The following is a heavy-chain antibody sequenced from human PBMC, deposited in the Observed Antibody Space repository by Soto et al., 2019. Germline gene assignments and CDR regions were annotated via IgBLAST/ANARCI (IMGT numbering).Heavy chain of an antibody. D-gene: IGHD1-1*01. Sequence: EVQLVESGGGLVQPGGSLGLSCASSGFPFSGHFMDCVRQAPGKGLEWVARSPNKASGYTTHYAASVIGRFSIARDDSKNSLYLQMDGLKTEDTAVYYCASPQFGTFGYWCQGTLVTVSS. CDR1: GFPFSGHF. CDR2: SPNKASGYTT. CDR3: ASPQFGTFGY. V-gene: IGHV3-72*01. J-gene: IGHJ4*02.